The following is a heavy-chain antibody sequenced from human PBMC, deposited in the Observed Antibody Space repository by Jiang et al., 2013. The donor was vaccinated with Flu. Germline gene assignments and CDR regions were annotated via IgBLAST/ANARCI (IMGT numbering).Heavy chain of an antibody. CDR1: GFTFSSYG. V-gene: IGHV3-30*18. J-gene: IGHJ4*02. CDR2: ISFDGSNK. Sequence: QLLESGGGVVQPGRSLRLSCAASGFTFSSYGMHWVRQAPGKGLEWVAFISFDGSNKYYADSVKGRFTISRDNSKNTLYLQMNSLRAEDTAVYYCAKDRDNWNLSFHHDCHYWGQGTLVTVSS. CDR3: AKDRDNWNLSFHHDCHY. D-gene: IGHD1-7*01.